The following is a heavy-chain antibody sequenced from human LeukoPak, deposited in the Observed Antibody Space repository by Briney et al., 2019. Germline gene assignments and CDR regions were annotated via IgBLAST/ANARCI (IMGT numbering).Heavy chain of an antibody. CDR1: GFTFSSYG. D-gene: IGHD1-7*01. V-gene: IGHV3-30*18. Sequence: GGSLRLSCAASGFTFSSYGMHWVRQAPGKGLEWVAVISYDGSNKYYADSVKGRFTISRDNSKNTLYLQMNSLRAEDTAVYYCAKGLSNGELFDPWGQGTLVTVSS. CDR2: ISYDGSNK. J-gene: IGHJ5*02. CDR3: AKGLSNGELFDP.